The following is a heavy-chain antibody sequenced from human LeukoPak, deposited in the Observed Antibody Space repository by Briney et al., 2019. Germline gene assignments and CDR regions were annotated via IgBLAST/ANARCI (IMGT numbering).Heavy chain of an antibody. D-gene: IGHD3-10*01. CDR3: AKDPRYYYGSGSVFDY. CDR1: GFTFNDYW. Sequence: GGSLRLSCAASGFTFNDYWMTWVRQAPGKGLEWVANIKQDGSEKYYVDSVKGRFTISRDNAKSSLYLQMNSLRAEDTAVYYCAKDPRYYYGSGSVFDYWGQGTLVTVSS. V-gene: IGHV3-7*01. CDR2: IKQDGSEK. J-gene: IGHJ4*02.